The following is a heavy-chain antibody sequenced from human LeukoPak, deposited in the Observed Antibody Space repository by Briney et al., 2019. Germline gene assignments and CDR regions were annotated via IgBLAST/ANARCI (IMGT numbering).Heavy chain of an antibody. CDR1: GGSISSGSYY. CDR3: ARVSRDAFDI. J-gene: IGHJ3*02. Sequence: SQTLSLTCTVSGGSISSGSYYWSWIRQPAGKGLEWIGRMYTSGSTNYNPSLKSRVTISVDTSKNQFSLELSSVTAADTAVYYCARVSRDAFDIWGQGTMVTVSS. V-gene: IGHV4-61*02. CDR2: MYTSGST.